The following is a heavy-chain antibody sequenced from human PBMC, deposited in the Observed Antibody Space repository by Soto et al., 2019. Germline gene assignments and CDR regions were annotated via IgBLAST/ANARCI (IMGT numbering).Heavy chain of an antibody. V-gene: IGHV1-2*02. Sequence: GASVKVSCKASGYTFTGYYVHWVRQAPGQGLEWMGWINPNSGVTKYAHKFQGRVTMTRDTSISTAYMEVSRLRSDDTAVYYCARGGEVAATEWGQGTLVTVSS. CDR3: ARGGEVAATE. CDR2: INPNSGVT. D-gene: IGHD6-19*01. J-gene: IGHJ4*02. CDR1: GYTFTGYY.